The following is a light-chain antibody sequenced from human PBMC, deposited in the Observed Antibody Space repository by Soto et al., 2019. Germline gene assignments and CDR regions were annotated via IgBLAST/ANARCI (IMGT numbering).Light chain of an antibody. CDR3: ETWYSNTHKV. Sequence: QSVLTQSYSASASLGSSVKLTCILSSGHNTYIIAWHQQQPGKAPRFLMTLDRSGSYNRGSGVPGRFSGSSSGADRYLTISNLQFEDEGDYYCETWYSNTHKVFGGGTKLTVL. CDR1: SGHNTYI. CDR2: LDRSGSY. J-gene: IGLJ3*02. V-gene: IGLV4-60*02.